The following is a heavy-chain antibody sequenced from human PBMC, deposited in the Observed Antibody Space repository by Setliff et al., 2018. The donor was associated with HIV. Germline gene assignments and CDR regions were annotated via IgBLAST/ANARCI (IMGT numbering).Heavy chain of an antibody. J-gene: IGHJ6*02. Sequence: GGSLRLSCAASGFTFDDYAMHWVRQAPGKGLEWVSGISWNSGSIGYADSVKGRFTISRDNAKNSLYLQMNSLRAEDTALYYCARDAPYTSSWLYYSYYYGLDVWGQGTTVTVSS. CDR3: ARDAPYTSSWLYYSYYYGLDV. D-gene: IGHD6-13*01. V-gene: IGHV3-9*01. CDR1: GFTFDDYA. CDR2: ISWNSGSI.